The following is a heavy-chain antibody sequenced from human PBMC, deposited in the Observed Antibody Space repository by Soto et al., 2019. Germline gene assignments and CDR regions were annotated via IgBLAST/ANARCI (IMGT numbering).Heavy chain of an antibody. J-gene: IGHJ4*02. CDR3: ARAAMYYYDSSGYFYGY. CDR1: GFTFSSYA. D-gene: IGHD3-22*01. V-gene: IGHV3-30-3*01. Sequence: QVQLVESGGGVVQPGRSLRLSCAGSGFTFSSYAMHWVRQAPGKGLEWVAVISYDGSNKYYADSVKGRFTISRDNSKNTLYLQMNSLRAEDTAVYYCARAAMYYYDSSGYFYGYWGQGTLVTVSS. CDR2: ISYDGSNK.